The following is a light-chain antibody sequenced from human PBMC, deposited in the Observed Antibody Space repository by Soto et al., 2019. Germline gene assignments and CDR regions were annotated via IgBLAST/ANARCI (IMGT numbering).Light chain of an antibody. CDR2: GAS. CDR3: QQYFGWPPMT. V-gene: IGKV3-15*01. Sequence: VMTQSPATLSVSPGEIATLSCWASETVATNLAWYQQKPGQAPRLLISGASTRAAGISDRFRGSGSGTEFTLTLSSLRSEDSAIYYCQQYFGWPPMTFGQGTKVEI. CDR1: ETVATN. J-gene: IGKJ1*01.